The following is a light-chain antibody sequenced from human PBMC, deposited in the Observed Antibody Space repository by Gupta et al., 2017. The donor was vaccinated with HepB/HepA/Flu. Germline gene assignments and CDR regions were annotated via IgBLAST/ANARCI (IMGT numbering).Light chain of an antibody. V-gene: IGKV4-1*01. CDR2: WAS. CDR3: QQYDSTPLT. Sequence: DIVMTQSPDSLAVSLGERATINCKSSQSVLYSSNNKNYLAWYQQKPGQPPKLLIYWASTRESGVPDRFSSSGSGTDFTLTISSLQAEDVAVYYCQQYDSTPLTFGQGTKVEIK. J-gene: IGKJ1*01. CDR1: QSVLYSSNNKNY.